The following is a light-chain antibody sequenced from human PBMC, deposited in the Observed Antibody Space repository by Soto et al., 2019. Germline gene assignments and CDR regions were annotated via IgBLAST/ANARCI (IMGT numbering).Light chain of an antibody. Sequence: DIVLTQSPGTLSLSPGESATLSCGASQSFSGNYLAWYQQKPGQAPRLLIYGASTRATGVSDRFRGSGSGTDFTLTISALEPEDFAVYFCQQYGSSPQTFGQGTKVDIK. V-gene: IGKV3-20*01. CDR3: QQYGSSPQT. CDR1: QSFSGNY. J-gene: IGKJ1*01. CDR2: GAS.